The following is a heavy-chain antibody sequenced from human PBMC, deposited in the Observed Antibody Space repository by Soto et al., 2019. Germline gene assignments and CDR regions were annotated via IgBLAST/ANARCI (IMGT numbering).Heavy chain of an antibody. CDR1: GFTFSSYG. J-gene: IGHJ6*02. D-gene: IGHD2-2*01. Sequence: GGSLRLSCAASGFTFSSYGMHWVRQAPGKGLEWVAVIWYDGSNKYYADSVKGRFTISRDNSKNTLYLQMNSLRAEETAVYYCARDVVSAYGMDVWGQGTTVTVSS. CDR2: IWYDGSNK. V-gene: IGHV3-33*01. CDR3: ARDVVSAYGMDV.